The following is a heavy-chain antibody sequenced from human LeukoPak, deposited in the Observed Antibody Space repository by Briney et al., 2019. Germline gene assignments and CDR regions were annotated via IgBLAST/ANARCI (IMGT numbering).Heavy chain of an antibody. Sequence: PGGSLRLSCAASGFTFGNYGMSWVRQAPGKGLEWVSDISGSGGSTYYVDSVKGRFTISRDNSKNTLYLQMNSLRAEDTAVYYCAKDLSKQHLGGRGGGGYDYYMDVWGKGTTVTVSS. V-gene: IGHV3-23*01. CDR2: ISGSGGST. D-gene: IGHD6-13*01. J-gene: IGHJ6*03. CDR3: AKDLSKQHLGGRGGGGYDYYMDV. CDR1: GFTFGNYG.